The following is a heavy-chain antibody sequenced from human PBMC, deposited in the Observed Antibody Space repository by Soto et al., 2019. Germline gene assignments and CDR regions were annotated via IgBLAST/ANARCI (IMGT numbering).Heavy chain of an antibody. J-gene: IGHJ4*02. CDR2: ISWNSGSI. Sequence: EVQLVESGGGLVQPGRSLRLSCAASGLTFDDYAMHWVRQAPGKGLEWVSGISWNSGSIGYADSVKGRFTISRDNAKSSLYLQMNSLRAEDTAVYYCAKGGQLLTEGGGYWGQGTLVTVSS. D-gene: IGHD2-2*01. V-gene: IGHV3-9*01. CDR1: GLTFDDYA. CDR3: AKGGQLLTEGGGY.